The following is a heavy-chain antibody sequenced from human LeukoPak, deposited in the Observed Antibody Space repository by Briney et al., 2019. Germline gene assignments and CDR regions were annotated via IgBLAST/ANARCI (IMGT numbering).Heavy chain of an antibody. CDR1: GGSFSGYY. Sequence: KASETLSLTCAVYGGSFSGYYWSWIRQPPGKGLEWIGEINHSGSTNYNPSLKSRVTISVDTSKNQLSLKLSSVTAADTAVYYCARVDEYCSSTSCYEIDYWGQGTLVTVSS. CDR2: INHSGST. CDR3: ARVDEYCSSTSCYEIDY. D-gene: IGHD2-2*01. V-gene: IGHV4-34*01. J-gene: IGHJ4*02.